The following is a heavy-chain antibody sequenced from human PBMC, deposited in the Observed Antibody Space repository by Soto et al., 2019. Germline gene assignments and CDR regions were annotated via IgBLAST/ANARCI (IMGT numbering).Heavy chain of an antibody. J-gene: IGHJ4*02. D-gene: IGHD3-16*02. CDR2: LYPGGRS. CDR1: GFSIRSGYH. V-gene: IGHV4-38-2*02. CDR3: ARTDWATYRQLDH. Sequence: SETLSLTCTVSGFSIRSGYHWGWIRQSPGEGLEWIGTLYPGGRSYYNPSLESRVTISADTSKNQVSLRLTSVSASDTAVYYCARTDWATYRQLDHWGQGILVTVSS.